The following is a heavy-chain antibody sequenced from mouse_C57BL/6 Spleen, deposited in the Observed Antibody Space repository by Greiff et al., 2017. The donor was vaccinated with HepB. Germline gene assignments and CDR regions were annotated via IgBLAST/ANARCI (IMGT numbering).Heavy chain of an antibody. Sequence: QVHVKQSGAELAKPGASVTLSCKASGYTFTSYWMHWVKQRPGQGLEWIGYINPSSGYTKYNQKFKDKATLTADKSSSTAYMQLSSLTYEDSAVYDCASNGSSPWGQGTLVTVSA. CDR2: INPSSGYT. J-gene: IGHJ3*01. CDR3: ASNGSSP. V-gene: IGHV1-7*01. CDR1: GYTFTSYW. D-gene: IGHD1-1*01.